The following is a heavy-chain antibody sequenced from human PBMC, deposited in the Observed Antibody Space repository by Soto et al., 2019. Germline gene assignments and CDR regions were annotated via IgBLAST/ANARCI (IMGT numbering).Heavy chain of an antibody. Sequence: QVQLVQSGAEVKKPGASVKVSCKASGYTFTNYHISWVRQAPGQGLEWMGGIIPIFRTADYAQKFQGRVTITADESTSTAYMELSSLRSEDTAVYYCASVETQRYYYGMDVWGQGTTVTVSS. D-gene: IGHD2-15*01. CDR3: ASVETQRYYYGMDV. V-gene: IGHV1-69*13. J-gene: IGHJ6*02. CDR2: IIPIFRTA. CDR1: GYTFTNYH.